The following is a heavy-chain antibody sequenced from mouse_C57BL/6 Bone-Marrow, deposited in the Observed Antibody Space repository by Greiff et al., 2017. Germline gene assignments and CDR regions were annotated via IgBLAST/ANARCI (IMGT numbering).Heavy chain of an antibody. CDR1: GFTFSSYA. CDR3: TRDRGRGFAY. J-gene: IGHJ3*01. V-gene: IGHV5-9-1*02. Sequence: DVKLQESGEGLVKPGGSLKLSCAASGFTFSSYAMSWVRQTPEKRLEWVAYISSGGDYIYYADTVKGRFTISRDNARNTLYLQMSSLKSEDTAMYYCTRDRGRGFAYWGQGTLVTVSA. CDR2: ISSGGDYI.